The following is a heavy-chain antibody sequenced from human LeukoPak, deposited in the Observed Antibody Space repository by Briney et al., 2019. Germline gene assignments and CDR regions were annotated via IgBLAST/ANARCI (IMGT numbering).Heavy chain of an antibody. D-gene: IGHD3-22*01. Sequence: GGSLRLSCAASGFTFSSYEMNWIRQAPGKGLEWASYISSSGITIYYADSVKGRFTISRDNAKNSLYLQMNSLRAEDTAVYYCARDGPPYYYDSSGYYGLMGILGYWGQGTLVTVSS. CDR3: ARDGPPYYYDSSGYYGLMGILGY. CDR2: ISSSGITI. CDR1: GFTFSSYE. J-gene: IGHJ4*02. V-gene: IGHV3-48*03.